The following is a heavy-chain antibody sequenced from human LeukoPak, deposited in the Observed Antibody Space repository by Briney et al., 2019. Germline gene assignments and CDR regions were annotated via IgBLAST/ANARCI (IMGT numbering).Heavy chain of an antibody. D-gene: IGHD3-3*01. Sequence: ASVKVSCKASGYTFTSYGISWVRQAPGQGLEWMGWISAYNGNTNYAQKLQGRVTMTTDTSTSTAYMELRSLRSDGTAVYYCARDTAILRFLEWLSPFFDYWGQGTLVTVSS. CDR3: ARDTAILRFLEWLSPFFDY. CDR1: GYTFTSYG. V-gene: IGHV1-18*01. J-gene: IGHJ4*02. CDR2: ISAYNGNT.